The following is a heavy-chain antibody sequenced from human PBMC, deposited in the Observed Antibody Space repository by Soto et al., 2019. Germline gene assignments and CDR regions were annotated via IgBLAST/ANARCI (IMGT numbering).Heavy chain of an antibody. Sequence: ASVKVSCKASGYTFTSYGISWVRQAPVRVLEWMVWISAYNGNTNYAQKLQGRVTMTTDTSTSTAYMELRSLRSDDTAVYYCARDKYGSGTRTFNWGQGTMVTVSS. D-gene: IGHD3-10*01. CDR2: ISAYNGNT. V-gene: IGHV1-18*04. J-gene: IGHJ4*02. CDR1: GYTFTSYG. CDR3: ARDKYGSGTRTFN.